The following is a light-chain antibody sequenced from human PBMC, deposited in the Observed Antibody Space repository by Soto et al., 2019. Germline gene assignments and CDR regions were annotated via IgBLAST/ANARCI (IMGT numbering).Light chain of an antibody. CDR2: DVS. V-gene: IGLV2-14*01. Sequence: QSAPTQPASVSGSPGQSITISCTGTSSDVGGYNYVSWHQQHPGKAPKLMIYDVSNRPSGVSNRFSGSKSGNTASLTISGLQAEDEAGYYCSSYTSSSTTVFGTGTKVTVL. CDR3: SSYTSSSTTV. CDR1: SSDVGGYNY. J-gene: IGLJ1*01.